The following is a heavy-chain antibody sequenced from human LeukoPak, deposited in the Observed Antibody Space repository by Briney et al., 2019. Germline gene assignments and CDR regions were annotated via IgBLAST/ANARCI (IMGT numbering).Heavy chain of an antibody. CDR1: GFTFSSYA. D-gene: IGHD4-11*01. J-gene: IGHJ4*02. V-gene: IGHV3-23*01. CDR2: ISGSGGST. CDR3: TRRGAFSTTANFDY. Sequence: GGSLRLSCAASGFTFSSYAMSWVRQAPGKGLEWVSAISGSGGSTYYADSVKGRFTISRDNSKNTLYLQMNSLRAEDTAVYYCTRRGAFSTTANFDYWGQGTLVTVSS.